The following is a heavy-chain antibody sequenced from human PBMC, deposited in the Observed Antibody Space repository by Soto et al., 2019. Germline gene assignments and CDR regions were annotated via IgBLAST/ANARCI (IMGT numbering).Heavy chain of an antibody. V-gene: IGHV3-48*03. CDR1: GFTFRSYE. CDR3: ARGNGDYYFDY. D-gene: IGHD4-17*01. J-gene: IGHJ4*02. CDR2: ISSSGSTI. Sequence: GGSLRLSCAASGFTFRSYEMNWVRQAPGKGLEWVSYISSSGSTIYYADSVKGRFTISRDNAKNSLYLQMNSLRAEDTAVYYCARGNGDYYFDYWGQGTLVTVSS.